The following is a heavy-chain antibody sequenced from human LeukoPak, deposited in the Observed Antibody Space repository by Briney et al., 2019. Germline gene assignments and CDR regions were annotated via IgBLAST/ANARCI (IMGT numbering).Heavy chain of an antibody. CDR1: GGSISSYY. CDR3: ARTGDVYGAKKYFDY. V-gene: IGHV4-59*01. CDR2: IYYSGST. Sequence: SETLSLTCTVSGGSISSYYWSWIRQPPGKGLEWIGYIYYSGSTNYNPSLKSRVTISVDTSKNQFSLKLSSVTAADTAVYYCARTGDVYGAKKYFDYWGQGALVTVSS. J-gene: IGHJ4*02. D-gene: IGHD7-27*01.